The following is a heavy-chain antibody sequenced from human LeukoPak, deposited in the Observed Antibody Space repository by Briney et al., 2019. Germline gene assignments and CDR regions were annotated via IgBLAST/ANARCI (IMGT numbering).Heavy chain of an antibody. CDR3: ARGRDTMVRGVILLYWYFDL. Sequence: SETLSLTCAVYGGSFSGYYWSWIRQPLGKGLEWIGEINHSGSTNYNPSLKSRVTISVDTSKNQFSLKLSSVTAADTAVYYCARGRDTMVRGVILLYWYFDLWGRGTLVTVSS. V-gene: IGHV4-34*01. CDR1: GGSFSGYY. CDR2: INHSGST. D-gene: IGHD3-10*01. J-gene: IGHJ2*01.